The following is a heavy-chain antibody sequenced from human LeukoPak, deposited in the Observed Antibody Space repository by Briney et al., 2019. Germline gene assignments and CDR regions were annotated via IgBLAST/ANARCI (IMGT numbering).Heavy chain of an antibody. Sequence: SENLSLTCTVSGGSISSSSYYWGWIRQPPGKGLEWIGSIYYSGSTYYNPSLKSRVTISVDTSKNQFSLKLSSVTAADTAVYYCARHSRSSWEFDPWGQGTLVTVSS. D-gene: IGHD6-13*01. CDR1: GGSISSSSYY. J-gene: IGHJ5*02. CDR3: ARHSRSSWEFDP. V-gene: IGHV4-39*01. CDR2: IYYSGST.